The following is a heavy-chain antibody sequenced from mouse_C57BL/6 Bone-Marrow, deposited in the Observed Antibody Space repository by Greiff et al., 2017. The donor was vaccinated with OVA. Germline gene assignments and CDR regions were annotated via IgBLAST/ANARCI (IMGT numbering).Heavy chain of an antibody. CDR1: GYTFTSYW. CDR3: ARRDGSSYYAMDY. Sequence: QVQLKQSGAELAKPGASVKLSCKASGYTFTSYWMHWVKQRPGQGLEWIGYINPSSGYTKYNQKFKDKATLTADKSSSTAYMQLSSLTYEDSAVYYCARRDGSSYYAMDYWGQGTSVTVSS. V-gene: IGHV1-7*01. J-gene: IGHJ4*01. CDR2: INPSSGYT. D-gene: IGHD1-1*01.